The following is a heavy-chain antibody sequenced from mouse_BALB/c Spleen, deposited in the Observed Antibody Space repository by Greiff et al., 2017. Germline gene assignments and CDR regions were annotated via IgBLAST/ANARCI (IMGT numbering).Heavy chain of an antibody. V-gene: IGHV3-8*02. Sequence: EVKLMESGPSLVKPSQTLSLTCSATGDSITSDYWNWIRKFPGNKLEYMGYISYSGSTYYNPPLKSRISITQDTSKNQYYLQLNSVTTEDTATYYCARSGLLRYPFDYWGQGTTLTVSS. CDR3: ARSGLLRYPFDY. D-gene: IGHD1-1*01. CDR1: GDSITSDY. CDR2: ISYSGST. J-gene: IGHJ2*01.